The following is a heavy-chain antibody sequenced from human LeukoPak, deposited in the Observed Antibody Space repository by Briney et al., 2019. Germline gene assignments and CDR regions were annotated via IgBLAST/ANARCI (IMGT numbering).Heavy chain of an antibody. CDR1: GGSISSYY. D-gene: IGHD4-23*01. V-gene: IGHV4-59*08. CDR2: IYCSGTT. CDR3: GRHDSRGGNFDI. J-gene: IGHJ3*02. Sequence: SETLTLTCAVSGGSISSYYWSWIRQSPGKGLEWLAYIYCSGTTKYYPSLKRRLTIIVSTSKNNSSLKQSYLTTADDAGVYFGRHDSRGGNFDIWGQGTMVIVSA.